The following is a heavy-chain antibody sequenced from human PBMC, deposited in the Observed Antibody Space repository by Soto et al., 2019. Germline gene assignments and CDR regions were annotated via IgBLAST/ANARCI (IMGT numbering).Heavy chain of an antibody. CDR3: ARGLMHLYGMDV. CDR2: ISADGSNT. Sequence: GGSLRLSCVASGFTFSTFGMHWVRQAQGKGLEWVAVISADGSNTYYGDSVRGRFTISRDNTKHTLYLQMNSLRSEDTAMYYCARGLMHLYGMDVWGQGTTVTVSS. D-gene: IGHD3-16*01. CDR1: GFTFSTFG. V-gene: IGHV3-30*03. J-gene: IGHJ6*02.